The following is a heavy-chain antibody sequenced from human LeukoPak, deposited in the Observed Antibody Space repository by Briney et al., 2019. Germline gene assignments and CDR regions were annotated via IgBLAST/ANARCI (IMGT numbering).Heavy chain of an antibody. CDR2: IYYSGTT. D-gene: IGHD2-15*01. CDR1: GGSITNFY. Sequence: SETLSLTCTVSGGSITNFYGAWIRQSPGKGLELIGYIYYSGTTNYSPSLKSRVSISVDTSKKQFSLKLSSVTAADTAVYYCARSPGGGFDIWGQGTMVTVSS. J-gene: IGHJ3*02. CDR3: ARSPGGGFDI. V-gene: IGHV4-59*01.